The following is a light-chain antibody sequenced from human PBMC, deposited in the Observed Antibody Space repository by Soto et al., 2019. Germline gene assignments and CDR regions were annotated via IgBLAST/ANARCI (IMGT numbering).Light chain of an antibody. J-gene: IGLJ2*01. Sequence: QSVLTQPPSASGTPGQRVTISCSGSSSNIESNYVYWYQQLPGTAPKLLIYRNNQRPSGVPDRFSGSKSGTSASLAISGLRSEDEADYYCAAWDDSLRGVFGGGTKLTVL. CDR1: SSNIESNY. V-gene: IGLV1-47*01. CDR2: RNN. CDR3: AAWDDSLRGV.